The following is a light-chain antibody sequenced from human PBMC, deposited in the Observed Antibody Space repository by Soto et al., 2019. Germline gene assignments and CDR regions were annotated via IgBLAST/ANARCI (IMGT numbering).Light chain of an antibody. CDR3: RHPAHWPGT. J-gene: IGKJ1*01. CDR2: SVS. V-gene: IGKV2-30*01. CDR1: QRLVYRNGNTN. Sequence: RSSQRLVYRNGNTNLTWYQQRPGQSPRRLIYSVSNRDSGIPDRFSGSGSGTDSTLISGSVKPEDPVLHYCRHPAHWPGTFAQGTKVDIK.